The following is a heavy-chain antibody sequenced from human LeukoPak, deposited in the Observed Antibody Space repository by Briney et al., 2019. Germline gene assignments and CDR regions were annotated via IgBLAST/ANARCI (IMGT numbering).Heavy chain of an antibody. J-gene: IGHJ4*02. Sequence: PGGSLRLSCAASGFTFSSYAMSWVRQAPGKGLEWVSAISGSGGSTYYADSVRGRFTISRDNSKNTLYLQMSSLRAEDTAVYYCARDPTYSSALYYFDYWGQGTLVTVSS. V-gene: IGHV3-23*01. CDR1: GFTFSSYA. CDR2: ISGSGGST. CDR3: ARDPTYSSALYYFDY. D-gene: IGHD6-19*01.